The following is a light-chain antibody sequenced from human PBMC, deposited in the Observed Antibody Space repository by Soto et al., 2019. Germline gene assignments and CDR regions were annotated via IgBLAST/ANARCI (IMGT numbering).Light chain of an antibody. CDR3: QQSHGIPYT. CDR1: QTISTY. Sequence: DIQMTQSPPSLSASVGDRDTITCRASQTISTYLNWYQQKPGKAPKLLIYAASTLQSGVPSRFSGSGSGTDFTLTISSLQPEDFATYYCQQSHGIPYTFGQGTKLESK. J-gene: IGKJ2*01. CDR2: AAS. V-gene: IGKV1-39*01.